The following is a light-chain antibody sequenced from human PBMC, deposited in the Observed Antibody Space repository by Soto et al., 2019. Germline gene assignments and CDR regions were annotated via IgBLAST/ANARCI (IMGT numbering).Light chain of an antibody. Sequence: AIRMTQSPSSFSASTGDRVTITCRASQGISSYLAWYQQKPGKAPKLLIYGASTLQSGVPSRFSGSGSGTDFTLTISCLQSEDFATYYCQQVNSYPLTFGGGTKVDIK. J-gene: IGKJ4*01. CDR1: QGISSY. CDR2: GAS. V-gene: IGKV1-8*01. CDR3: QQVNSYPLT.